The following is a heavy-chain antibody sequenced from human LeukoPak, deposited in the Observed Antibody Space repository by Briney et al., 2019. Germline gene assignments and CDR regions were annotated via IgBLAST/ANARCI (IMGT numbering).Heavy chain of an antibody. CDR2: IYYSGST. Sequence: SETLSLTCTVSGGSISSSSYYWGWTRQPPGKGLEWIGSIYYSGSTYYNPSLKSRVTISVDTSKNQFSLKLSSVTAADTAVYYCARRGAVAAVIDYWGQGTLVTVSS. J-gene: IGHJ4*02. D-gene: IGHD6-13*01. CDR1: GGSISSSSYY. CDR3: ARRGAVAAVIDY. V-gene: IGHV4-39*01.